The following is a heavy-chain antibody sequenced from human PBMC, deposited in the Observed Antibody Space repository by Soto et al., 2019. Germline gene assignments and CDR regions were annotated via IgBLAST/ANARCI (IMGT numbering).Heavy chain of an antibody. CDR2: ISGTGGST. J-gene: IGHJ4*02. CDR1: GFTFISYA. D-gene: IGHD6-13*01. CDR3: AKDLWQQLPFDY. V-gene: IGHV3-23*01. Sequence: GGSLRLSCAASGFTFISYAMSWVLQAPWKGLEWVSTISGTGGSTYYPDSVKGRFTISRDNSKNTVYLQMNSLRAEDAAVYYCAKDLWQQLPFDYWGQGTLVTVSS.